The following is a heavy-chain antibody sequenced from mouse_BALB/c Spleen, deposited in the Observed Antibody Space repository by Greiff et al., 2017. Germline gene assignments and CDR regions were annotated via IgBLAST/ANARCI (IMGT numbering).Heavy chain of an antibody. J-gene: IGHJ4*01. D-gene: IGHD2-4*01. CDR1: GFTFSSYA. V-gene: IGHV5-6-5*01. CDR3: ARGGGYYDYDDAMDY. CDR2: ISSGGST. Sequence: EVKVVESGGGLVKPGGSLKLSCAASGFTFSSYAMSWVRQTPEKRLEWVASISSGGSTYYPDSVKGRFTISRDNARNILYLQMSSLRSEDTAMYYCARGGGYYDYDDAMDYWGQGTSVTVSS.